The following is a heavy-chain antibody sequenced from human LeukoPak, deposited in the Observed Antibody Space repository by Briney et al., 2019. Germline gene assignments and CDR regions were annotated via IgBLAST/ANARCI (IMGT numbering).Heavy chain of an antibody. CDR3: TRALGYPYYAMDV. Sequence: ASVKVSCKASGYTYAAYVMHWVRQAPGQRLEWMGWINAGNGNTKYSQEFQGRVTTTRDTFANTIYMELSSLRSEDTAVYYCTRALGYPYYAMDVWGQGTTVTVSS. V-gene: IGHV1-3*01. CDR2: INAGNGNT. D-gene: IGHD5-12*01. J-gene: IGHJ6*02. CDR1: GYTYAAYV.